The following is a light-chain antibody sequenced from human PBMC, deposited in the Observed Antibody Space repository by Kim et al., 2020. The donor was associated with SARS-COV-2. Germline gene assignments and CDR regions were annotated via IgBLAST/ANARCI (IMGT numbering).Light chain of an antibody. CDR2: GAS. CDR1: QSVSRN. Sequence: SPGARATLSCRASQSVSRNLAWYQQKPGQAHRLLIYGASTRATGIPARFSGSGSGTEFTLTISSLQSEDFAVYYCQQYNNWPPWTFGQGTKVDIK. J-gene: IGKJ1*01. CDR3: QQYNNWPPWT. V-gene: IGKV3-15*01.